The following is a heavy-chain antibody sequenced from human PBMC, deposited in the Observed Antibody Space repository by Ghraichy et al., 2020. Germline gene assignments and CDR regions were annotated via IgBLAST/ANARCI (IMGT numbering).Heavy chain of an antibody. CDR2: IKQDGSEK. Sequence: GGSLRLSCAVSGFTLSSYWMNWVRQAPGKGLEWVANIKQDGSEKNYVDSVKGRFIISRDNAKNSLHLQMSSLRAEDTALYYCAYSTMSAGCWGQGTLVTVSS. D-gene: IGHD2-2*01. V-gene: IGHV3-7*03. CDR3: AYSTMSAGC. CDR1: GFTLSSYW. J-gene: IGHJ4*02.